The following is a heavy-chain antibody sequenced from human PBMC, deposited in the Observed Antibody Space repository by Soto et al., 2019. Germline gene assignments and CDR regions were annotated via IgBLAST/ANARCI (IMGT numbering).Heavy chain of an antibody. Sequence: GGSLRLSCAASGFSFSVYAMNWVRQVPGKGLEWVSAISRSSESTYYAESVRGRSTISRDNSINALYLHMRSLRPEDTAVYYCAHPRGYGVFDAVDIWGQGTMVTVSS. CDR1: GFSFSVYA. D-gene: IGHD4-17*01. CDR3: AHPRGYGVFDAVDI. V-gene: IGHV3-23*01. CDR2: ISRSSEST. J-gene: IGHJ3*02.